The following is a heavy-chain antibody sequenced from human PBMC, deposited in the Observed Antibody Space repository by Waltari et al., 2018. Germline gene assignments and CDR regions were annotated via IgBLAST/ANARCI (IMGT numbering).Heavy chain of an antibody. Sequence: QVQLVESGGGVVQPGRSLRLSCAASGFTFSSYAMHWFRQAPGKGLEWVAVISYDGSNKYYADSVKGRFTISRDNSKNTLYLQMNSLRAEDTAVYYCARDLGDGYNPTPDYFDYWGQGTLVTVSS. CDR2: ISYDGSNK. V-gene: IGHV3-30-3*01. CDR3: ARDLGDGYNPTPDYFDY. J-gene: IGHJ4*02. CDR1: GFTFSSYA. D-gene: IGHD5-12*01.